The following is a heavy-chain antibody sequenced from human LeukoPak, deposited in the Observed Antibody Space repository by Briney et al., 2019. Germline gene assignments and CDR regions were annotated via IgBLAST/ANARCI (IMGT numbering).Heavy chain of an antibody. J-gene: IGHJ5*01. V-gene: IGHV4-59*08. D-gene: IGHD6-19*01. Sequence: SETLSLTCTVSGGSISSYYWSWIRQPPGKGLEWIGYIYYSGSTNYNPPLKSRVTISVDTSKNQFSLKLSSVTAADTAVYYCARGYSSGWYAFWGQGTLVTVSS. CDR3: ARGYSSGWYAF. CDR2: IYYSGST. CDR1: GGSISSYY.